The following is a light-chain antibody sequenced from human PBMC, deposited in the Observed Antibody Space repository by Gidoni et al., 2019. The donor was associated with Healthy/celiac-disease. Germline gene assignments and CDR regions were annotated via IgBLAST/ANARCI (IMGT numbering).Light chain of an antibody. J-gene: IGKJ4*01. V-gene: IGKV3-15*01. CDR3: QQYNNWPLLT. Sequence: EIVMTQSPATLSVSPGERATLSCRASQSVSSNLAWYQQKPGQAPRLLIYGASTRATGIPARFSGSGSGTEFTLTISSLQSEDCAVYDCQQYNNWPLLTFGGGTKVEIK. CDR1: QSVSSN. CDR2: GAS.